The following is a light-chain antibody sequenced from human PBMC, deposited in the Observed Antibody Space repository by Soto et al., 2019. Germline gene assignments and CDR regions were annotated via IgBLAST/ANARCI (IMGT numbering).Light chain of an antibody. Sequence: DVHITHCPSSLSASVGDRVTITCRASQSIRTNLNWYQQKPGKAPKLLIYAASSVQSGVPSRFSGSGSDFTLTISSLQPEDSATYYCQQSYNTPYTFGQGTKVDIK. CDR1: QSIRTN. CDR3: QQSYNTPYT. V-gene: IGKV1-39*01. J-gene: IGKJ2*01. CDR2: AAS.